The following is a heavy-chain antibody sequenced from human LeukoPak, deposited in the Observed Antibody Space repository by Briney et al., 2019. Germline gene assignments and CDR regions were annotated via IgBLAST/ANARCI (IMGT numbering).Heavy chain of an antibody. D-gene: IGHD4-11*01. J-gene: IGHJ6*02. Sequence: SETLSLTCAVYGGSFSGYYWSWIRQPAGKGLEWIGRIYTSGSTNYNPSLKSRVTMSVDTSKNQFSLKLSSVTAADTAVYYCAREGAVTTKIYYYGMDVWGQGTTVTVSS. CDR3: AREGAVTTKIYYYGMDV. CDR1: GGSFSGYY. V-gene: IGHV4-4*07. CDR2: IYTSGST.